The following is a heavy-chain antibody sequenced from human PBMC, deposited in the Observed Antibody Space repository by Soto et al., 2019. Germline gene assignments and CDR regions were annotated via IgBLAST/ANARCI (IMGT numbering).Heavy chain of an antibody. CDR3: ARDWVSTVVTLLTRYYYGMDV. D-gene: IGHD4-17*01. CDR2: FIPIFGTA. Sequence: SVKVSCKASGGTFSSYAISWVRQAPGQGLEWMGGFIPIFGTANYAQKFQGRVTITADESTSTAYMELSSLRSEDTAVYYCARDWVSTVVTLLTRYYYGMDVWGQGTTVTVSS. CDR1: GGTFSSYA. V-gene: IGHV1-69*13. J-gene: IGHJ6*02.